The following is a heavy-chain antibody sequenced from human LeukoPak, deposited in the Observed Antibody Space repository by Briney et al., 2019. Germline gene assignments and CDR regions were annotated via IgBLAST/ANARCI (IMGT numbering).Heavy chain of an antibody. J-gene: IGHJ3*02. D-gene: IGHD3-22*01. CDR1: GGSISSYY. CDR3: ATPYYYDSSDPGTGAFDI. Sequence: SETLSLTCTVSGGSISSYYWSWIRQPPGKGLEWIGYIYYSGSTNYNPSLKSRVTISVDTSKNQFSLKLSSVTAADTAVYYCATPYYYDSSDPGTGAFDIWGQETMVTVSS. V-gene: IGHV4-59*08. CDR2: IYYSGST.